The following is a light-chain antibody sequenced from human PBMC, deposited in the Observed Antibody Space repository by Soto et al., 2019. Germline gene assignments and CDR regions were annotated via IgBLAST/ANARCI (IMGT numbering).Light chain of an antibody. CDR2: EVS. Sequence: QSALTQPPSASGSPGQSVTISCTGTSSDVRAYNYVSWYQQYPGKAPKLMIYEVSKRPSGVPDRFSGTKSGKTASLTVSGLQPEDEADYYCTSYAGSNIWVFGGGTKLTVL. CDR3: TSYAGSNIWV. CDR1: SSDVRAYNY. J-gene: IGLJ3*02. V-gene: IGLV2-8*01.